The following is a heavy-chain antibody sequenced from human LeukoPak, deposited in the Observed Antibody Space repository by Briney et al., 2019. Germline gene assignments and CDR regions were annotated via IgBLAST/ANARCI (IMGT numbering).Heavy chain of an antibody. V-gene: IGHV3-11*01. CDR3: ASPITMIVVVTANPYDAFDI. J-gene: IGHJ3*02. CDR2: ISISGSTI. CDR1: GFTFSDYY. D-gene: IGHD3-22*01. Sequence: KPGRSLRLSFAASGFTFSDYYMSWIRQAPGKGLEWVSYISISGSTIYYAHSVKGRFTISRDNAKNSLYLQMNSLRAEDTAVYYCASPITMIVVVTANPYDAFDIWGQGTMVSVSS.